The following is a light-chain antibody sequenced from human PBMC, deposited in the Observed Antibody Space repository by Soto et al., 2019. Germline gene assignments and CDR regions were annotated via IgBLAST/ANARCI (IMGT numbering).Light chain of an antibody. CDR2: DAS. Sequence: DIPMTQSPSTLSASVGDRVTITCRASQSISSWLAWYQQKPGKAAKLLIYDASSLESGVPSRFSGSGSGTEFTLTISSLQPDDFVTYYCQQYNSYPYTFGQGTKLDVK. CDR3: QQYNSYPYT. CDR1: QSISSW. J-gene: IGKJ2*01. V-gene: IGKV1-5*01.